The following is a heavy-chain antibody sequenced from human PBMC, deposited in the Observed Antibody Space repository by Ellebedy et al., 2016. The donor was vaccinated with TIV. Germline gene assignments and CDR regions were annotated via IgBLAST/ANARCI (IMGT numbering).Heavy chain of an antibody. Sequence: GESLKISXAASGFTFSSNYMSWVRQAPGKGLEWVSVIYSGGSTYYADSVKGRFTISRDNSKNTLYLQMNSLRAEDTAVYYCARDPTVTNNYYYGMDVWGQGTTVTVSS. D-gene: IGHD4-17*01. V-gene: IGHV3-53*01. CDR2: IYSGGST. CDR3: ARDPTVTNNYYYGMDV. CDR1: GFTFSSNY. J-gene: IGHJ6*02.